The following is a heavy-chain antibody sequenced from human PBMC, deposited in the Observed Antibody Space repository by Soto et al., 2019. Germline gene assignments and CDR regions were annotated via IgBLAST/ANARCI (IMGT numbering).Heavy chain of an antibody. V-gene: IGHV3-74*01. Sequence: EVQLVESGGGLVQPGGSLRLSCAASGFTFNNFWMYWVRQTPEKGLVWVSGINSDGTTTIYVDSVKGRFTISRDNAKNTLYLQMNSLTVEDTAIYYCVRDIRWGQGTLVTVSS. CDR1: GFTFNNFW. J-gene: IGHJ4*02. CDR2: INSDGTTT. CDR3: VRDIR.